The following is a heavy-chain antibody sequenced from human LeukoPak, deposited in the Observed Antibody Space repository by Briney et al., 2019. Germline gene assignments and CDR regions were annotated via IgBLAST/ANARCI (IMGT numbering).Heavy chain of an antibody. D-gene: IGHD4-17*01. CDR1: GGSISSGGYY. V-gene: IGHV4-31*03. CDR2: IYYSGST. J-gene: IGHJ4*02. Sequence: PSQTLSLTCTVSGGSISSGGYYWSWIRQHPGKGLEWIGYIYYSGSTNYNPSLKSRVTISVDKSKNQFSLKLSSVTAADTAVYYCARGTTVTTRYFDYWGQGTLVTVSS. CDR3: ARGTTVTTRYFDY.